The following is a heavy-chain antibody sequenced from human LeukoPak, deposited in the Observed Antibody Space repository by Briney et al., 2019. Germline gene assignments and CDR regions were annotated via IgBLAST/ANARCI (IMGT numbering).Heavy chain of an antibody. J-gene: IGHJ4*02. Sequence: HPGGSLRLSCAASGFTFSTYSMNWVRQAPGKGLEWVSYISSGSRNISHADSVKGRFTISRDNVKNSLYLQMNSQRDEDAAVYYCARGEWELEGFDYWGQGTLVIVSS. V-gene: IGHV3-48*02. CDR3: ARGEWELEGFDY. D-gene: IGHD1-26*01. CDR1: GFTFSTYS. CDR2: ISSGSRNI.